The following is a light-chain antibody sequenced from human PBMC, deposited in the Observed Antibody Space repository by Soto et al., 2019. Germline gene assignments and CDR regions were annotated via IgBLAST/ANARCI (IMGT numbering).Light chain of an antibody. V-gene: IGKV3-20*01. CDR1: QSINNY. Sequence: EIVLTQSPGTLSLSPGERPTLSCRPSQSINNYVAWYQQKPGQAPRVLIYDSSIRATGVQDRCSGSGSGTDFTLTISRLEPEDFAVYYCQHYFDSPETFGGGTKVEIK. CDR2: DSS. CDR3: QHYFDSPET. J-gene: IGKJ4*01.